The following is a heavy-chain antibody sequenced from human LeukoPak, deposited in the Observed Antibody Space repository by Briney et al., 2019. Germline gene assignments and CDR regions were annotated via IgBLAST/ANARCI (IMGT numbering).Heavy chain of an antibody. D-gene: IGHD3-10*01. CDR1: GYTFTGYY. Sequence: SVKVSCKASGYTFTGYYMHWVRQAPGQGLEWMGGIIPIFGTANYAQKFQGRVTITTDESTSTAYMELSSLRSEDTAVYYCARCITMVRGIAPSACYFDYWGQGTLVTVSS. CDR2: IIPIFGTA. V-gene: IGHV1-69*05. J-gene: IGHJ4*02. CDR3: ARCITMVRGIAPSACYFDY.